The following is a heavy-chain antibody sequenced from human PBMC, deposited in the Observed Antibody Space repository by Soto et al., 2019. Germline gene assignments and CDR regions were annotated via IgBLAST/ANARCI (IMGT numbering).Heavy chain of an antibody. V-gene: IGHV3-74*03. Sequence: EVQLVESGGGLVQPGGSLRLSCAASGFTFSNYWMYWVRQAPGKGLVWVSRVNNDGTDTTHADSVKGRFTISRDNAEKTLYLQMNSLRAEDTAVYYCARGGLQHALDVGGQGSTVTVSS. CDR1: GFTFSNYW. D-gene: IGHD6-13*01. CDR3: ARGGLQHALDV. J-gene: IGHJ6*02. CDR2: VNNDGTDT.